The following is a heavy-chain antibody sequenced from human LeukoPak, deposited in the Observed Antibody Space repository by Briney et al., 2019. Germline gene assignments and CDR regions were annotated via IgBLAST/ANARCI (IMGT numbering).Heavy chain of an antibody. D-gene: IGHD3-10*01. V-gene: IGHV1-2*02. CDR2: INPSGGGT. Sequence: GASVKVSCKASGYTFTGYYIYWVRQAPGQGLEWMGWINPSGGGTSNAQKFQGRVTMTRDTSISTAYMELSRLTSDDTAVYYCARDSSFGELPYWGQGTLVTVSS. CDR3: ARDSSFGELPY. J-gene: IGHJ4*02. CDR1: GYTFTGYY.